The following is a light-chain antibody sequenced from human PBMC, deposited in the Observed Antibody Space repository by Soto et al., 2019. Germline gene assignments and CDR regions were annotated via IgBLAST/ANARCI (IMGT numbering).Light chain of an antibody. J-gene: IGKJ5*01. Sequence: DIQRTQSPPSLSSCLVDIVTITCQASQNINNYLNWYQQKPGRAPKLLIYDASNLEAGVPSRFRGSGSGTDFTFTISRLQTEDIATYYCQQYENLPTFGQGTRLEIK. CDR1: QNINNY. CDR2: DAS. CDR3: QQYENLPT. V-gene: IGKV1-33*01.